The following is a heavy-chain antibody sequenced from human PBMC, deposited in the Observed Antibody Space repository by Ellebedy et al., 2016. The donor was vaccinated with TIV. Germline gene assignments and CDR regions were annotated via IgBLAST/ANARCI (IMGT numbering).Heavy chain of an antibody. Sequence: ASVKVFCKTSGYIFTAYYIHWVRQAPGQGLEWMGWINPDSGGTNFPQRFHGRVTMTRDTSVNTVYMELSRLQSDDTAVYYCARVLRATSGMDVWGQGTTVTVS. J-gene: IGHJ6*02. V-gene: IGHV1-2*02. CDR1: GYIFTAYY. CDR2: INPDSGGT. CDR3: ARVLRATSGMDV. D-gene: IGHD4/OR15-4a*01.